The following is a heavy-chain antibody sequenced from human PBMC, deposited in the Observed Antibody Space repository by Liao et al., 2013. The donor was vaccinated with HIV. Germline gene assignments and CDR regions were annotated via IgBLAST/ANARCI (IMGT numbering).Heavy chain of an antibody. V-gene: IGHV4-61*02. Sequence: QVQLQESGPGLVKPSQTLSLTCTVSGGSISSGSYYWSWIRAARREGTGVDWAYLFQWEHQLQPLLKSRVTISVDTSNNQFFLTVNSVTATDTAVYYCARGRVIDYWGQGTLVTVYS. CDR2: LFQWEH. CDR3: ARGRVIDY. CDR1: GGSISSGSYY. J-gene: IGHJ4*02.